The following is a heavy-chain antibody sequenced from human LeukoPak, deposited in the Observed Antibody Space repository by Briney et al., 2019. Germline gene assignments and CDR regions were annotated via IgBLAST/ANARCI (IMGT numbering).Heavy chain of an antibody. CDR1: GFTFSSYA. D-gene: IGHD3-9*01. Sequence: GGSLRLSCAASGFTFSSYAMSWVRQAPGKGLEWVSAISGSGGSTYYADSVKGRFTISRDNSKNTLYLQMNSLRAEDTAVYYCARCLTRTYYYYFMDVWGKGTTVTVSS. V-gene: IGHV3-23*01. CDR2: ISGSGGST. J-gene: IGHJ6*03. CDR3: ARCLTRTYYYYFMDV.